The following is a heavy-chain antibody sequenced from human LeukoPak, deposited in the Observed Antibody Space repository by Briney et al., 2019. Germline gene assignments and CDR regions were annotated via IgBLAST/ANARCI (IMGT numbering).Heavy chain of an antibody. D-gene: IGHD2-21*02. CDR1: GFTFDDYA. Sequence: GGSLRLSCAASGFTFDDYAMHWVRQAPGKGLEWVSGISWNSGSIGYADSVKGRFTISRDNAKNSLYLQMNSQRAEDTALYYCAKDMGVVTATNDAFDIWGQGTMVTVSS. CDR3: AKDMGVVTATNDAFDI. J-gene: IGHJ3*02. V-gene: IGHV3-9*01. CDR2: ISWNSGSI.